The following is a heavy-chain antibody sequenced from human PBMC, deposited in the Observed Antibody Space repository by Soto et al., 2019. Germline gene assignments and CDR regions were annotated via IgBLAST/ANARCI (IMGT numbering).Heavy chain of an antibody. V-gene: IGHV5-51*01. CDR2: IYPGDSAT. CDR1: GYSFTTFW. Sequence: GESLKISCKGSGYSFTTFWIGWVRQMPDKGLEWMGIIYPGDSATRYSPSFQGRGTISADKSTSTAYLQWSSLKASDTAMYYCARLHDSSGYRFDYWGQGTLVTVSS. CDR3: ARLHDSSGYRFDY. D-gene: IGHD3-22*01. J-gene: IGHJ4*02.